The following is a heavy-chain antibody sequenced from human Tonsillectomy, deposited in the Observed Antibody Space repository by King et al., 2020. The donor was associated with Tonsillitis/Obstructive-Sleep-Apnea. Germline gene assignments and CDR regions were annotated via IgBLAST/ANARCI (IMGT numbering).Heavy chain of an antibody. CDR3: ARAYTSGRTGLYYFDF. CDR2: INPSGGYT. D-gene: IGHD6-19*01. J-gene: IGHJ4*02. CDR1: GYTFTSYY. Sequence: VQSGAEVKKPGASVKVSCKASGYTFTSYYMHWVRQAPGQGLEWMGIINPSGGYTSYSQKFQGRLTMTRDTSTTTVYMELRSLRSEDTAVYYCARAYTSGRTGLYYFDFWGQGTLVTVSS. V-gene: IGHV1-46*01.